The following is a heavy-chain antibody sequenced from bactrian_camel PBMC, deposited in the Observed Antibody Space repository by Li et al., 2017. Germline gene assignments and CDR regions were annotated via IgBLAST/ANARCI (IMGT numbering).Heavy chain of an antibody. J-gene: IGHJ4*01. CDR2: ISRDGTT. V-gene: IGHV3S53*01. CDR1: GSDRSSCG. Sequence: HVQLVESGGGLVQPGGSLKLSCAASGSDRSSCGMAWYRQVPGKERELVSSISRDGTTSYADSVKGRFFISRDKVKNTLYLQLNSLKTEDTAIYYCATENAPTVQARVIYWGQGTQVTVS. CDR3: ATENAPTVQARVIY. D-gene: IGHD3*01.